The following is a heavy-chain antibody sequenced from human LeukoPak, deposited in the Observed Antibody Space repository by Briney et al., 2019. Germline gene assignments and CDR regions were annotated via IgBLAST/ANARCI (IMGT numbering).Heavy chain of an antibody. CDR2: IIPILGVA. J-gene: IGHJ6*03. CDR3: AREATYYDFWSGYSGDYYYYMDV. Sequence: SVKVSCKASGGTFSSYAISWVRQAPGQGLEWMGRIIPILGVANYAQKFQGRVTMTRNTSISTAYMELSSLRSEDTAVYYCAREATYYDFWSGYSGDYYYYMDVWGKGTTVTVSS. CDR1: GGTFSSYA. D-gene: IGHD3-3*01. V-gene: IGHV1-69*04.